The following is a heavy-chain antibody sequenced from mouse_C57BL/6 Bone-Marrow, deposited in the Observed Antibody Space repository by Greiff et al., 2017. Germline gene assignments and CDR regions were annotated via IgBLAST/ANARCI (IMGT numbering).Heavy chain of an antibody. D-gene: IGHD2-1*01. CDR1: GYTFTDYE. Sequence: QVQLQQSGAELVRPGASVTLSCKASGYTFTDYEMHWVKQTPVHGLEWIGAIDPETGGTAYNQKFEGKAILTADKSSSTAYMELRSLTSEDSAVYYCASYGTYWYVDVWGTGTTVTVSS. J-gene: IGHJ1*03. V-gene: IGHV1-15*01. CDR3: ASYGTYWYVDV. CDR2: IDPETGGT.